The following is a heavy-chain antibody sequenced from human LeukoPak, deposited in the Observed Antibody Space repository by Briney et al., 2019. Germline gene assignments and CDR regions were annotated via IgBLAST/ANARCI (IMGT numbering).Heavy chain of an antibody. Sequence: PGGSLRLSCAASGFTFSSFWMHWVRPAPGKGLVWVSRINRDGSSTSYADSVKGRFTMSRDNAKDTLYLQMNSLRAEDTAVYYCTRDVSCGMDVWGQGTTVTVS. CDR2: INRDGSST. J-gene: IGHJ6*02. V-gene: IGHV3-74*01. CDR1: GFTFSSFW. D-gene: IGHD2-15*01. CDR3: TRDVSCGMDV.